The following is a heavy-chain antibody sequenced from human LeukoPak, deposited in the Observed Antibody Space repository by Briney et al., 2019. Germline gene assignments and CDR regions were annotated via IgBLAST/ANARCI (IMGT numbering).Heavy chain of an antibody. CDR2: INHSGSS. V-gene: IGHV4-34*01. CDR3: ARGLSNSRRTLLGLDH. CDR1: GGSLSGYY. J-gene: IGHJ4*02. D-gene: IGHD3-16*01. Sequence: NASETLSLTCAVYGGSLSGYYWSWIRLPPGKGLEWIGEINHSGSSNYNPSLKSRVTISVDTAKNQFSLKLSSVSAADTAVYFCARGLSNSRRTLLGLDHWGQGTLVTVSS.